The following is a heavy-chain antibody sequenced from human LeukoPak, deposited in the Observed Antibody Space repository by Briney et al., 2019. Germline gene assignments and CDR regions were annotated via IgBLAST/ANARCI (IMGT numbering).Heavy chain of an antibody. J-gene: IGHJ4*02. Sequence: SVKVSCKASGGTFSSSAISWVRQAPGQGLEWMGGIIPIFDTANYAQKFQGRVTITADESTSTAYMELSSLRSEDTAVYYCASRSPGYSSSWYDLMAYWGQGTLVTVSS. D-gene: IGHD6-13*01. V-gene: IGHV1-69*13. CDR2: IIPIFDTA. CDR3: ASRSPGYSSSWYDLMAY. CDR1: GGTFSSSA.